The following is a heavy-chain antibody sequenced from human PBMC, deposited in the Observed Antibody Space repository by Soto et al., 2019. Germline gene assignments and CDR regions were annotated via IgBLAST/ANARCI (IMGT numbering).Heavy chain of an antibody. Sequence: ASVKVSCKTSGYTFTRYWISWVRQAPGQGLEWMGWISGYDGRTNFAQKVQDRVTMTTDTSTSTVYMELRSLSSDDTAVYYCARGNGFGVVLKWGQGSLVTVSS. CDR2: ISGYDGRT. J-gene: IGHJ4*02. CDR3: ARGNGFGVVLK. V-gene: IGHV1-18*01. D-gene: IGHD3-3*01. CDR1: GYTFTRYW.